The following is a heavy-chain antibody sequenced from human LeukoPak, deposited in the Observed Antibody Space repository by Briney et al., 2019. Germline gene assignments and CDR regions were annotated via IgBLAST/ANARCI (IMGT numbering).Heavy chain of an antibody. CDR3: AKGGVSDIGSYHFDF. V-gene: IGHV3-30*02. D-gene: IGHD1-26*01. Sequence: SGGSLRLSCAASGFPFSSYDIHWVRQAPGKGLEWVTFMRSVGSNKYYADSVRGRFTISRDNSKNTVYLQMNSLRAEDTAVYFCAKGGVSDIGSYHFDFWAQGTLVTVSS. CDR1: GFPFSSYD. J-gene: IGHJ5*01. CDR2: MRSVGSNK.